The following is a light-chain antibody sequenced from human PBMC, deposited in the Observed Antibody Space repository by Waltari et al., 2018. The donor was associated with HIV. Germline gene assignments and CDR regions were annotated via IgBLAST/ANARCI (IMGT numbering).Light chain of an antibody. CDR1: SSDIGTYNQ. Sequence: QSALTQPRSVSGSPGQSVTISCSGSSSDIGTYNQVSWYQQHPGKAPKVMIYDVNKRPSGVPDRFSGSKSGNTASLTISGLQAEDEADYYCCSYAGIYTYEMIFGGGTQVTVL. CDR2: DVN. V-gene: IGLV2-11*01. J-gene: IGLJ2*01. CDR3: CSYAGIYTYEMI.